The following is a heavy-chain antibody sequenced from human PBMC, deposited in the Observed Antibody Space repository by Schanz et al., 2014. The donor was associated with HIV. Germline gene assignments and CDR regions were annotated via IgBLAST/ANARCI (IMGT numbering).Heavy chain of an antibody. Sequence: QVQLVQSGAEVKKPGASVKVSCKASGYTFTTYYMHWVRQAPGQGLEWMGIINPSGGSTSYVQKFQGRVTMTTDTSTSTAYMDLRSLRSDDTAVYYCARTSGWSNRAWWYFDLWGRGTLVTVSS. J-gene: IGHJ2*01. CDR3: ARTSGWSNRAWWYFDL. V-gene: IGHV1-46*01. CDR2: INPSGGST. CDR1: GYTFTTYY. D-gene: IGHD6-19*01.